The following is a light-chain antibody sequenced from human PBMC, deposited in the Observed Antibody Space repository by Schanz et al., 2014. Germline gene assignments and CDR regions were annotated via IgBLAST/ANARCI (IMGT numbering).Light chain of an antibody. J-gene: IGLJ3*02. Sequence: QSVLTQPPSASGTPGQRVIISCSGTSSNIGGNYVYWYQQLSGTAPKLLIYKNDQRPSGVPDRFSASKSGTSASLAISGLRSEDEADYYCAAWDDSLNGRVFGGGTKLTVL. CDR2: KND. CDR3: AAWDDSLNGRV. CDR1: SSNIGGNY. V-gene: IGLV1-47*01.